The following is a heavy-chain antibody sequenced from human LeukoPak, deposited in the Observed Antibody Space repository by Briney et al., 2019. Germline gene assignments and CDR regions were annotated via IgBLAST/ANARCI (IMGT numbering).Heavy chain of an antibody. J-gene: IGHJ3*02. CDR1: GFTFITYN. D-gene: IGHD3-22*01. Sequence: PGGSLRLSCAASGFTFITYNMNWVRQAPGKGLEWVSYISTSGSTIYYADSVKGRFTISRDNAKNSLYLQMNSLRAEDTAVFYCARVPGYYDSSGYRGGDVAFDIWGQGTMVTVSS. V-gene: IGHV3-48*03. CDR3: ARVPGYYDSSGYRGGDVAFDI. CDR2: ISTSGSTI.